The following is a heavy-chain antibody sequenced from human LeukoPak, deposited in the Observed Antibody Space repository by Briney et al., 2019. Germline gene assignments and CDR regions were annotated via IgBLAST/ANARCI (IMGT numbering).Heavy chain of an antibody. CDR2: INPNGGGT. CDR3: ARPRTGDPFYWYFDL. CDR1: GYTFTGYY. J-gene: IGHJ2*01. D-gene: IGHD7-27*01. V-gene: IGHV1-2*02. Sequence: ASVKVSCKASGYTFTGYYMHWVRQAPGQGLEWMGWINPNGGGTNYAQKFQGRVTMTRDTSISTAYMELSRLRSDDTAVYYCARPRTGDPFYWYFDLWGRGTLVTVSS.